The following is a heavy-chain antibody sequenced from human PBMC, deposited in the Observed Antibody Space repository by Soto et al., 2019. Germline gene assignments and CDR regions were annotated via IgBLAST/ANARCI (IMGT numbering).Heavy chain of an antibody. CDR1: GYTFTSYY. V-gene: IGHV1-46*01. J-gene: IGHJ4*02. D-gene: IGHD6-19*01. CDR2: INPSGGST. Sequence: EASVRVSCRASGYTFTSYYMHWVRPAPGQGLEWMGIINPSGGSTSYAQKFQGRVTMTRDTSTSTVYMELSSLRSEDTAVYYCARDLVPDSAIAVAGLDDWGQGTLVTVS. CDR3: ARDLVPDSAIAVAGLDD.